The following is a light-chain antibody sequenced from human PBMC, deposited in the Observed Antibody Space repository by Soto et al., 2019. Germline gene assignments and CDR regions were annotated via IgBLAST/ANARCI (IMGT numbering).Light chain of an antibody. CDR1: SSDVGGYKY. CDR2: EVN. J-gene: IGLJ2*01. CDR3: CSYAGSGSWV. Sequence: QSALTQPASVSGSPGQSITISCTGTSSDVGGYKYVSWYQLHPDKAPKLMIFEVNRRPSGVSDRFSGSKSGYTASLTISGLQTEDEADFFCCSYAGSGSWVFGGGTKLTVL. V-gene: IGLV2-23*02.